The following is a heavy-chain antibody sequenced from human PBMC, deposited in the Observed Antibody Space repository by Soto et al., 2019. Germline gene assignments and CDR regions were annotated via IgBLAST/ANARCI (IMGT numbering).Heavy chain of an antibody. Sequence: QVQLVQSGAEVKKPGASVKVSCKASGYTFTSYAMHWVRQAPGQRLEWMGWINAGNGNTKYSQKFQGRVTITRDTPASTAYIELSRLRSEDTAVYYCARGPIVVVPAAPEYYFDYWGQGTLVTVSS. CDR1: GYTFTSYA. D-gene: IGHD2-2*01. J-gene: IGHJ4*02. V-gene: IGHV1-3*01. CDR2: INAGNGNT. CDR3: ARGPIVVVPAAPEYYFDY.